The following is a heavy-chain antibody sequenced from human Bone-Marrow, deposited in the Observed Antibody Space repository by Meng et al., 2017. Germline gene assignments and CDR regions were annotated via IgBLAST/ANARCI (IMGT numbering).Heavy chain of an antibody. CDR2: IWYKASNE. V-gene: IGHV3-33*06. CDR3: AKAIVRGEFTGFDP. CDR1: VFTVSSSG. J-gene: IGHJ5*02. D-gene: IGHD3-10*01. Sequence: PTRPASPSFVFTVSSSGSHGFRQAPGEVLEWLAIIWYKASNEYYTDSVKGPFTIPRDNSKNTLYLQMNFRIAEHTAVYSCAKAIVRGEFTGFDPWGQGTLVTVSS.